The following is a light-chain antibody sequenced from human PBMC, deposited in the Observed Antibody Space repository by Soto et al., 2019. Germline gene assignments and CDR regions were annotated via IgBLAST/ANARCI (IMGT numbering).Light chain of an antibody. J-gene: IGLJ3*02. CDR3: CSYAGSSTWV. CDR2: EGS. CDR1: SNDIGNYDL. Sequence: QSALTQPASVSGSPGQSITISCTGTSNDIGNYDLVSWYQQHPGKAPKLMIYEGSKRPSGISNHFSGSKSGNTASLTISGLQAEDEAVYYCCSYAGSSTWVFGGGTKLPS. V-gene: IGLV2-23*01.